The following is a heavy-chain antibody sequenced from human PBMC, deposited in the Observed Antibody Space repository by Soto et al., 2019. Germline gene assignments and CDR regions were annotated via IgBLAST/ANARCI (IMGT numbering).Heavy chain of an antibody. Sequence: QVQLVQSGAEVKKPGASVRVSCKASGYTFTSYYIHWVRQAPGHGPEWMGMISPSSGGTDYAQKFQGRVTMTRDTSTSTVYMELSSLRSEDTAVYYCTRSIITTAGTDSFDLWGQGTLVNGSS. D-gene: IGHD6-13*01. CDR1: GYTFTSYY. CDR2: ISPSSGGT. J-gene: IGHJ3*01. V-gene: IGHV1-46*03. CDR3: TRSIITTAGTDSFDL.